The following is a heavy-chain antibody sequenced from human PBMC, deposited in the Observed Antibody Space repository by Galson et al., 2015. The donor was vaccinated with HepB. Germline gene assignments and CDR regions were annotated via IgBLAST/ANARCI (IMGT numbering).Heavy chain of an antibody. CDR1: GFSLSTSGVG. CDR2: IYWNDDK. J-gene: IGHJ4*02. D-gene: IGHD7-27*01. V-gene: IGHV2-5*01. CDR3: ALSRKLGMNFDY. Sequence: PALVKPTQTLTLTCTFSGFSLSTSGVGVGWIRQPPGKALEWLALIYWNDDKRYSPSLKSRLTITKDTSKNQVVLTMTNMDPVDTGTYYCALSRKLGMNFDYWGQGTLVTVSS.